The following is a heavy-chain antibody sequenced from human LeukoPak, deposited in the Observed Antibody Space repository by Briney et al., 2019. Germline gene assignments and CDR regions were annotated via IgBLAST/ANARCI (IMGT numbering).Heavy chain of an antibody. Sequence: PGGSLKLSCAASGFTFISYSMNWVRQAPGKVLERVSSISSSSSSIYYADSVKGRFTISRDNAKNSLYLQMNSLRAEDTAMYYCARDRGYYDSGRYVPLDYWGQGTLVTVSS. CDR1: GFTFISYS. J-gene: IGHJ4*02. CDR3: ARDRGYYDSGRYVPLDY. V-gene: IGHV3-21*01. CDR2: ISSSSSSI. D-gene: IGHD3-10*01.